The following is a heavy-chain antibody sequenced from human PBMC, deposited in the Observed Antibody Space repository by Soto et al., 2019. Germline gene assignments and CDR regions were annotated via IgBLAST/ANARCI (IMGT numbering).Heavy chain of an antibody. J-gene: IGHJ6*03. CDR1: RFTFSGYE. V-gene: IGHV3-48*03. D-gene: IGHD3-22*01. CDR3: ARQVVVFGVLCPTPMDV. CDR2: ISGSGSTI. Sequence: PAGSVRLSYAASRFTFSGYEMDWVRQAPGKGLEWVSYISGSGSTIYYADSVKGRFTISRDNAKDSLYLQMNSLSAEDTAVYYCARQVVVFGVLCPTPMDVLG.